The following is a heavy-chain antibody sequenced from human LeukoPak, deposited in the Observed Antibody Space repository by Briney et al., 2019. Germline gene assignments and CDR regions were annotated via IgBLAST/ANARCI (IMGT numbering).Heavy chain of an antibody. CDR2: IYHTGTN. D-gene: IGHD3-22*01. CDR3: ARRKVVVDY. J-gene: IGHJ4*02. CDR1: GGSISDTSYY. Sequence: SETLSLACNVSGGSISDTSYYWGWIRQPPGKGLEWIGSIYHTGTNYYSPSLKSRVTISVHTSKNQFSLKLSSVTAADTAVYYCARRKVVVDYWGQGTLVTVSS. V-gene: IGHV4-39*01.